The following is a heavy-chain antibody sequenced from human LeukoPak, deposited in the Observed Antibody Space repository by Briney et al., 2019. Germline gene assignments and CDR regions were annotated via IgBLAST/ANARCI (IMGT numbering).Heavy chain of an antibody. V-gene: IGHV3-33*01. CDR1: GFTFSTYG. J-gene: IGHJ4*02. D-gene: IGHD3-3*01. CDR3: GRGLRVDYDFWSGYPDF. Sequence: GGSLRLSCAASGFTFSTYGMLWVRQAPGKGLEWVAVIWYDGNNKYYADSVKGRFTISRDNAKNTLYLQMNSLRAEDTAMYYCGRGLRVDYDFWSGYPDFWGQGTLVTVSS. CDR2: IWYDGNNK.